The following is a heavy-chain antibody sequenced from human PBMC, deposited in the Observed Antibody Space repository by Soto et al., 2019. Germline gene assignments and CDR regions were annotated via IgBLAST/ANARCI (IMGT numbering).Heavy chain of an antibody. Sequence: TSETLSLTCTVSGGSISSYYWSWIRQPPGKGLEWIGYIYYSGSTNYNPSLKSRVTISVDTSKNQFSLKLSSVTAADTAVYYCARDRGDRICSGGSCYYYYYGMDVWGQGTTVTVSS. CDR2: IYYSGST. V-gene: IGHV4-59*01. J-gene: IGHJ6*02. D-gene: IGHD2-15*01. CDR1: GGSISSYY. CDR3: ARDRGDRICSGGSCYYYYYGMDV.